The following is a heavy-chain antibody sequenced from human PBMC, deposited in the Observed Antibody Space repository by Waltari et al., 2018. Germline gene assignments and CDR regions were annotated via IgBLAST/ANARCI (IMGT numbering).Heavy chain of an antibody. Sequence: QLQLQESGPGLVKPSETLSLTCTVSGGSISSSSYYWGLIRQPPGKGLEWIGSIYYSGSTYYNPSLKSRVTISVDTSKNQFSLKLSSVTAADTAVYYCARHGRFLEWLVDYWGQGTLVTVSS. CDR2: IYYSGST. J-gene: IGHJ4*02. V-gene: IGHV4-39*01. D-gene: IGHD3-3*01. CDR1: GGSISSSSYY. CDR3: ARHGRFLEWLVDY.